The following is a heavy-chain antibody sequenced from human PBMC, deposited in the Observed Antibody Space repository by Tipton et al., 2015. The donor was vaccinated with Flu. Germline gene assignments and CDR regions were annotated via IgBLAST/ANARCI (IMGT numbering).Heavy chain of an antibody. CDR1: GYSISSGYY. CDR3: AGTWELRNFDY. J-gene: IGHJ4*02. Sequence: LRLSCAVSGYSISSGYYWGWIRQPPGKGLEWIESISHSGSTYYNPSLKSRVTISVDTSKNQFSLQLSSVTAADTAVYYCAGTWELRNFDYWGQGILVTVSS. V-gene: IGHV4-38-2*01. CDR2: ISHSGST. D-gene: IGHD1-26*01.